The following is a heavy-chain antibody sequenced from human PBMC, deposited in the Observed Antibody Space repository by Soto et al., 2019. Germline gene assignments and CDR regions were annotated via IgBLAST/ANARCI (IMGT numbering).Heavy chain of an antibody. CDR1: GGTFSSYA. V-gene: IGHV1-69*13. D-gene: IGHD3-3*02. CDR2: LIPIFGTA. CDR3: AASIFGVGT. Sequence: ASVKVSCKASGGTFSSYAISWVRQAPGQGLEWMGGLIPIFGTANYAQKLQGRVTITADESTSTAYMELSRLRAEDTAVYYCAASIFGVGTWGLGTLVTVSS. J-gene: IGHJ5*02.